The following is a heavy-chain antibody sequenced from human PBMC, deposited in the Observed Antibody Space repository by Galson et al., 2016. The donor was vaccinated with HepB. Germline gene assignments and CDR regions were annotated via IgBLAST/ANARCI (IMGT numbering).Heavy chain of an antibody. CDR3: ARDGGCGAGVIDQ. CDR2: IWSDGSET. CDR1: GFTFSSYG. V-gene: IGHV3-33*01. Sequence: SLRLSCAASGFTFSSYGMHWVRQAPGKGLQWVAVIWSDGSETHYADFVRGRFIISRDNPKNTLFLQMNSLRVDDTDMYYCARDGGCGAGVIDQWGQGTLVTVSS. D-gene: IGHD3-10*01. J-gene: IGHJ4*02.